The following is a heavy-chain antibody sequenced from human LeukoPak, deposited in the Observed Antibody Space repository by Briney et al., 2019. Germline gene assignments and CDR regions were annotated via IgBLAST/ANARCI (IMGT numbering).Heavy chain of an antibody. D-gene: IGHD2/OR15-2a*01. J-gene: IGHJ4*02. Sequence: SETLSLTCGVSGGSITSTNYWTWVRQPPGKGLEWIGEVNLQGSTNYNPSLMGRVAISVDMSENHISLQLTSVTAADTAVYYCARRLSTRSYYLDDWGQGTLVTVSS. CDR3: ARRLSTRSYYLDD. CDR1: GGSITSTNY. CDR2: VNLQGST. V-gene: IGHV4-4*02.